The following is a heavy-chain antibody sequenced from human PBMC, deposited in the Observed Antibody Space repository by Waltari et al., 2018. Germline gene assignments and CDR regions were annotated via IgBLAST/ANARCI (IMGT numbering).Heavy chain of an antibody. V-gene: IGHV1-24*01. CDR3: ATVGREADYYDSSGYQLPDY. CDR2: FDPEDGEP. D-gene: IGHD3-22*01. CDR1: GYTLTELS. Sequence: QVQLVQSGAEVKKPGASVKVSCKVSGYTLTELSMHWVRQAPGNGREWMGGFDPEDGEPIYAQKFQGRVTMTEDTSTDTAYMELSSLRSEDTAVYYCATVGREADYYDSSGYQLPDYWGQGTLVTVSS. J-gene: IGHJ4*02.